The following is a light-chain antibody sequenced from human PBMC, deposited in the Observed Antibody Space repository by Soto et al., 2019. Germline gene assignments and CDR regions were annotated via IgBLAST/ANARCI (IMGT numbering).Light chain of an antibody. J-gene: IGKJ4*01. CDR2: DAS. Sequence: EMVMTQSPGTLSVSPGERATLSCGASQSVSSNLAWYQQKPGQAPRLLIYDASTRATGIPARFSGFGSGTEFILTISSLQSEDFAVYYCQQYHNWVTFGGGTKVDIK. V-gene: IGKV3D-15*01. CDR1: QSVSSN. CDR3: QQYHNWVT.